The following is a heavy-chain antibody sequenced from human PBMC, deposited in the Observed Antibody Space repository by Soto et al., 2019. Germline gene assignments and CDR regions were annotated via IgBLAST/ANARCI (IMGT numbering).Heavy chain of an antibody. D-gene: IGHD3-10*01. J-gene: IGHJ4*02. V-gene: IGHV2-5*02. Sequence: QITLKESGPTLVRPTQTLTLTCTFSGSSLSSSGVGVGWIRQPPGKALEWLALIYWDDDKRYSPSLKSRLTITKDTSKNQVVLTLTKLDTVDTATYYCARGGWTTYYSPFFDYWGQGTLVTVSS. CDR2: IYWDDDK. CDR1: GSSLSSSGVG. CDR3: ARGGWTTYYSPFFDY.